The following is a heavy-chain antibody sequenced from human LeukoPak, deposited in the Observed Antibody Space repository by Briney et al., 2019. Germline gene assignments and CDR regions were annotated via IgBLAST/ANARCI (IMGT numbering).Heavy chain of an antibody. CDR3: AREEEYYYDSSGYYPFDY. CDR1: GGSISSGGYY. D-gene: IGHD3-22*01. J-gene: IGHJ4*02. V-gene: IGHV4-61*02. Sequence: PSETLSLTCTVSGGSISSGGYYWSWIRQPAGKGLEWIGRIYTSGSTNYNPSLKSRVTMSVDTSKNQFSLKLSSVTAADTAVYYCAREEEYYYDSSGYYPFDYWGQGTLVTVSS. CDR2: IYTSGST.